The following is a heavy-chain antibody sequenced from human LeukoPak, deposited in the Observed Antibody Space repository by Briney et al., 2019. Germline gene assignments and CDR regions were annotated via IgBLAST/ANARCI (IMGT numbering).Heavy chain of an antibody. CDR1: GGSISSGGYY. V-gene: IGHV4-31*01. CDR2: IYYSGST. CDR3: ARESGGVIAAPDY. D-gene: IGHD3-16*02. Sequence: TSETLSLTCTVSGGSISSGGYYWSWIRQHPGKGLEWIGYIYYSGSTYYNPSLKSQVTISVDTSKNQFSLKLSSVTAADTAVYYCARESGGVIAAPDYWGQGTLVTVSS. J-gene: IGHJ4*02.